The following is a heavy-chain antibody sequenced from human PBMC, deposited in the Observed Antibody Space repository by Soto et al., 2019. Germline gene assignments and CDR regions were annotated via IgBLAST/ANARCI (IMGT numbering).Heavy chain of an antibody. J-gene: IGHJ6*02. CDR2: IYWEDDN. V-gene: IGHV2-5*02. CDR1: AFSLSTGGVG. CDR3: IQSRCGGDCLQSYASYYYYGMDV. D-gene: IGHD2-21*02. Sequence: QITLKESGPTLVKPTQTLTLTCTFSAFSLSTGGVGVGWIRQPPGKALEWLALIYWEDDNRYSPSLRSRLTIPKETSKNQVVLTMTNMDPVDTATYYCIQSRCGGDCLQSYASYYYYGMDVWGQGTTVTVSS.